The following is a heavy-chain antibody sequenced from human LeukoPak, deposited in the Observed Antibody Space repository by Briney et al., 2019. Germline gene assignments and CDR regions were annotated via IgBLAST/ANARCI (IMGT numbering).Heavy chain of an antibody. D-gene: IGHD6-13*01. V-gene: IGHV4-59*01. CDR1: GGSISNYY. Sequence: SETLSLTCTVSGGSISNYYWNWIRQPPGKGLEWIGYIYYTGSTNYNPSLKSRVTMSVDTSKNQFSLNLRSVTPEDTAVYYCARNLIPEQLVLSFWGQGTLVTVSS. CDR3: ARNLIPEQLVLSF. CDR2: IYYTGST. J-gene: IGHJ4*02.